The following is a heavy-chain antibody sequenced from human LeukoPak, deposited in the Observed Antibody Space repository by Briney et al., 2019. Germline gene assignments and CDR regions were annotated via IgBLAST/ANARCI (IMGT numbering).Heavy chain of an antibody. CDR3: ARGPYSYDSSGAFDI. Sequence: PSETLSLTCTVSGDSISSGDYYWSWIRQPAGKGLEWIGRISSSGSTNYNPSLKSRVTISVDTSKNQFSLKLSSVTAADTAVYFCARGPYSYDSSGAFDIWGQGTMSPSLQ. CDR1: GDSISSGDYY. CDR2: ISSSGST. V-gene: IGHV4-61*02. D-gene: IGHD3-22*01. J-gene: IGHJ3*02.